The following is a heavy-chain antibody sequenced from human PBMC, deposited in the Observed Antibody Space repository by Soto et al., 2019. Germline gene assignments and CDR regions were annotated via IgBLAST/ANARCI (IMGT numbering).Heavy chain of an antibody. J-gene: IGHJ4*02. CDR2: MNPNSGNT. Sequence: QVQRVQSGAEVKKPGASVKVSCKASGYTFTSYDINGGRRATGQGLEWMGWMNPNSGNTGYAQKFECRVTMTRNTSIRTAYMELSSLRSEDTAVYYCARVYSTVTTFGPLAYLHYWGQGTLVTVSS. CDR3: ARVYSTVTTFGPLAYLHY. CDR1: GYTFTSYD. D-gene: IGHD4-17*01. V-gene: IGHV1-8*01.